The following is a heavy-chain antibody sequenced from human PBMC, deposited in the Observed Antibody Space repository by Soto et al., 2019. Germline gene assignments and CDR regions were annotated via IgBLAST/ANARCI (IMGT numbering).Heavy chain of an antibody. CDR2: IYHSGST. CDR3: AADEKRVDTAMGTARQHYYGMDV. D-gene: IGHD5-18*01. V-gene: IGHV4-4*02. Sequence: PSETLSLTCAVSGGSISSSNWWSWVRQPPGKGLEWIGEIYHSGSTNYNPSLKSRVTISVDKSKNQFSLKLSSVTAADTAVYYCAADEKRVDTAMGTARQHYYGMDVWGQGTTVTVSS. J-gene: IGHJ6*02. CDR1: GGSISSSNW.